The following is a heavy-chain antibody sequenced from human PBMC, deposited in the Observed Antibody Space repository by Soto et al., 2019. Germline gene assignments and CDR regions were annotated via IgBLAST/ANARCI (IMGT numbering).Heavy chain of an antibody. CDR1: GFTFSDYA. CDR2: VSHDGRNT. D-gene: IGHD6-19*01. V-gene: IGHV3-30*18. Sequence: VQLVESGGGVVQPGRSLRLSCAASGFTFSDYAMHWVRQAPGKGLEWVAVVSHDGRNTHYADSVKGRFTISRDSAKNTVSLETTSLRAEDTAVYYCAKGGRQWLVTSDFNHWGQGALVTVSS. CDR3: AKGGRQWLVTSDFNH. J-gene: IGHJ4*02.